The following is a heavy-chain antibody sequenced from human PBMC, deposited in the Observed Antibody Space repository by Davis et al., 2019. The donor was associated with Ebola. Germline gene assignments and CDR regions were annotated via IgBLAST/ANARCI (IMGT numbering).Heavy chain of an antibody. V-gene: IGHV4-34*01. CDR3: AREAYYYGMDV. J-gene: IGHJ6*02. Sequence: SQTLSLTCAVYGGSFSGYYWSWIRQPPGKGLEWIGEINHSGSTNYNPSLKSRVTISVDTSKNQFSLKLSSVTAADTAVYYCAREAYYYGMDVWGQGTTVTVSS. CDR1: GGSFSGYY. CDR2: INHSGST.